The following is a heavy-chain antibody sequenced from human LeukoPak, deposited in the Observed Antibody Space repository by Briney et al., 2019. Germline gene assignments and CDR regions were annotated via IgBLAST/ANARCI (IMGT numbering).Heavy chain of an antibody. Sequence: ASVKVSCKASGYTFTSYYMHWVRQAPGQGLEWMGIINPSGGSTSYAQKFQGRVTMTRDTSTSTAYMELSSLRSEDTAVYCCARDIRTGQNFDYWGQGTLVTVSS. CDR2: INPSGGST. CDR1: GYTFTSYY. D-gene: IGHD1-1*01. V-gene: IGHV1-46*01. CDR3: ARDIRTGQNFDY. J-gene: IGHJ4*02.